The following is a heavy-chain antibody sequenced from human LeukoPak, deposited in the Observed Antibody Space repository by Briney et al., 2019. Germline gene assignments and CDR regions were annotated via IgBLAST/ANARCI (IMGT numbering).Heavy chain of an antibody. D-gene: IGHD5-18*01. Sequence: SETLSLTCTFSGGSISSYYWSWIRQPPGKGLEWIGYIYYSGSTNYNPSLKSRVTISVDTFKNQFSLKLSSVTAADTAVYYCARQARGYSYGPLDYWGQGTLVTVSS. CDR3: ARQARGYSYGPLDY. CDR2: IYYSGST. V-gene: IGHV4-59*01. CDR1: GGSISSYY. J-gene: IGHJ4*02.